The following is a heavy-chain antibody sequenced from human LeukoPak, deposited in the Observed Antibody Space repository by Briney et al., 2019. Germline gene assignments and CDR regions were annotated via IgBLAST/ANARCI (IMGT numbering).Heavy chain of an antibody. D-gene: IGHD3-22*01. CDR3: ARAPSEIGGYYPEYFRQ. CDR2: IKSDGST. CDR1: GFTFSTYW. V-gene: IGHV3-74*01. Sequence: GGSLRLSCAASGFTFSTYWMHWVRQAPGKGLVWVSRIKSDGSTNYADSVKGRFTISRDNAKNTVSLQMNSLRPEDTGVYYCARAPSEIGGYYPEYFRQWGQGTLVTVSS. J-gene: IGHJ1*01.